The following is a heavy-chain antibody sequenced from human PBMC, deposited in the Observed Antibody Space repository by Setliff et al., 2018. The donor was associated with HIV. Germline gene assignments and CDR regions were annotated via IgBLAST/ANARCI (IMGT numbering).Heavy chain of an antibody. J-gene: IGHJ5*02. CDR2: ISSSESAR. Sequence: GGSLRLSCAASGFSFSSSEMNWVRQAPGKGLEWVSYISSSESARFYAESVKGRFTISRDNARNSLYLQMNSLRVEDTAVYYCARGGPLEWLYYPRPNWFDPWGQGTLVTVSS. CDR3: ARGGPLEWLYYPRPNWFDP. D-gene: IGHD3-3*01. V-gene: IGHV3-48*03. CDR1: GFSFSSSE.